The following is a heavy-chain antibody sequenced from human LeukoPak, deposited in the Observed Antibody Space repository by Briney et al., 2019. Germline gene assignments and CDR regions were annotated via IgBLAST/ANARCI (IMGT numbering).Heavy chain of an antibody. V-gene: IGHV1-8*01. CDR3: ARVEAARTEYNWFDP. J-gene: IGHJ5*02. Sequence: ASVKVSCKASGYTFTSYDINWVRQATGQGLEWMGWMNPNSGNTGYAQKFQGRVTMTRNTSISTAYMELSSLRSEDTAVYYCARVEAARTEYNWFDPWGQGTLVTVSS. CDR1: GYTFTSYD. D-gene: IGHD6-6*01. CDR2: MNPNSGNT.